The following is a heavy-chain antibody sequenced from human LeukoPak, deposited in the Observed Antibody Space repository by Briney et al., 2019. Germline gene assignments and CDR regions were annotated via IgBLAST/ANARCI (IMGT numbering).Heavy chain of an antibody. V-gene: IGHV4-59*12. CDR2: IYYSGST. CDR1: GGSISSYY. Sequence: PSETLSLTCTVSGGSISSYYWSWIRQPPGKGLEWIGYIYYSGSTNYNPSLKSRVTISVDTSKNQFSLKLSSVTAADTAVYYCARVPYNWNDGNYFDYWGQGTLVTVSS. J-gene: IGHJ4*02. D-gene: IGHD1-1*01. CDR3: ARVPYNWNDGNYFDY.